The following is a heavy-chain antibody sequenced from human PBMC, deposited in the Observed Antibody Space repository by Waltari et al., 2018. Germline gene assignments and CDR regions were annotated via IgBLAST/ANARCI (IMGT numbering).Heavy chain of an antibody. D-gene: IGHD3-3*01. J-gene: IGHJ4*02. CDR3: ARGDFWSGYATQPAVVDY. CDR1: GFTFSSYR. Sequence: EVQLVESGGGLVKPGGSLRLSCVVSGFTFSSYRMNWVRQAPGKGLEWVSYISTSISYIYYADSVRGRCIISRDNAKNSVYLQMNSLRAEDTAVYYCARGDFWSGYATQPAVVDYWGQGTLVTVSS. V-gene: IGHV3-21*01. CDR2: ISTSISYI.